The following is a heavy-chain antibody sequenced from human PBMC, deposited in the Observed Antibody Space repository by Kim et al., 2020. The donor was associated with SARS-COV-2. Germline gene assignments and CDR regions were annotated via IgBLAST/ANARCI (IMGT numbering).Heavy chain of an antibody. J-gene: IGHJ6*02. CDR1: GYTFTSYY. D-gene: IGHD3-10*01. V-gene: IGHV1-46*01. CDR2: INPSGGST. Sequence: ASVKVSCKASGYTFTSYYMHWVRQAPGQGLEWMGIINPSGGSTSYAQKFQGRVTMTRDTSTSTVYMELSSLRSEDTAVYYCARGITMVRGVTAYGMDVWGQGTTVTVSS. CDR3: ARGITMVRGVTAYGMDV.